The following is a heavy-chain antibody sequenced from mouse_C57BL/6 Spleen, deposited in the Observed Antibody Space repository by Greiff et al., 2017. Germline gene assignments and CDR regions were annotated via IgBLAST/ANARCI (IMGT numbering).Heavy chain of an antibody. CDR2: ISSGSSTI. CDR1: GFTFSDYG. D-gene: IGHD4-1*01. J-gene: IGHJ2*01. V-gene: IGHV5-17*01. CDR3: ARKDSGTGYFDY. Sequence: EVQLQESGGGLVKPGGSLKLSCAASGFTFSDYGMHWVRQAPEKGLEWVAYISSGSSTIYYADTVKGRFTISRDNAKNTLFLQMTSLRSEDTAMYYCARKDSGTGYFDYWGQGTTLTVSS.